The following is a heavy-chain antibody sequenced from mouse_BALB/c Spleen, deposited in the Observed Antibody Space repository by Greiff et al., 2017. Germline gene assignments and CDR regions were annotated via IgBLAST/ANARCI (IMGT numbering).Heavy chain of an antibody. V-gene: IGHV2-2*02. J-gene: IGHJ1*01. Sequence: QVQLKQSGPGLVQPSQSLSITCTVSGFSLTSYGVHWVRQSPGKGLEWLGVIWSGGSTDYNAAFISRLSISKDNSKSQVFFKMNSLQANDTAIYYCARSPYDYAWYFDVWGAGTTVTVSS. CDR1: GFSLTSYG. CDR2: IWSGGST. D-gene: IGHD2-4*01. CDR3: ARSPYDYAWYFDV.